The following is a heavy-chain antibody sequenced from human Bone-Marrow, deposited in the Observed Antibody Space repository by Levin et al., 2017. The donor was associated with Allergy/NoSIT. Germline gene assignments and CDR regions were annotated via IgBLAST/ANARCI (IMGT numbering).Heavy chain of an antibody. CDR1: GYTFTSYA. CDR3: ARDADKGGYCSGGSCYSAYNWFDP. CDR2: INTNTGNP. D-gene: IGHD2-15*01. V-gene: IGHV7-4-1*01. J-gene: IGHJ5*02. Sequence: ASVKVSCKASGYTFTSYAMNWVRQAPGQGLEWMGWINTNTGNPTYAQGFTGRFVFSLDTSVSTAYLQICSLKAEDTAVYCCARDADKGGYCSGGSCYSAYNWFDPWGQGTLVTVSS.